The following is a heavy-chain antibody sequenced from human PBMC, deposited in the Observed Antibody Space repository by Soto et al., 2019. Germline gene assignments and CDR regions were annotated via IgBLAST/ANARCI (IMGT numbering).Heavy chain of an antibody. J-gene: IGHJ6*02. Sequence: ASVKVSCKASGGTFSSYAISWVRQAPGQGLEWMGRIIPILGIANYAQKFQGRVTITADKSTSTAYMELSSLRSEDTAVYYCASQYYGSGSYSRDYYYGMDVWGQGTTVTVSS. CDR2: IIPILGIA. V-gene: IGHV1-69*04. CDR3: ASQYYGSGSYSRDYYYGMDV. D-gene: IGHD3-10*01. CDR1: GGTFSSYA.